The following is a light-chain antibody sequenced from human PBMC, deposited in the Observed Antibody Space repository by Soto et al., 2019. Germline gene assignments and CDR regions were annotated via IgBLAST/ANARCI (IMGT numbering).Light chain of an antibody. V-gene: IGKV1-39*01. Sequence: DIQMTQSPSSLSASVGDRVTISCRASQSISNYLNWYQQKPGRAPKVLIYIASSLQSGVPSRFSGSGSGTDFTLTISSLQPEDFATYYCQQSYSTPRTFGQGTKVEI. CDR2: IAS. J-gene: IGKJ1*01. CDR1: QSISNY. CDR3: QQSYSTPRT.